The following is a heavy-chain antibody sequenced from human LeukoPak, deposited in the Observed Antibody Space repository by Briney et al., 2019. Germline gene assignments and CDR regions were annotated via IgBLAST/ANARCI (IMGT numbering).Heavy chain of an antibody. CDR3: ARDRSWFDP. J-gene: IGHJ5*02. CDR2: INHSGST. CDR1: GGSFSGYY. Sequence: SETLSLTCAVYGGSFSGYYWSWIRQPPGKGLEWIGEINHSGSTNHNPSLKSRVTISVDTSKNQFSLKLSSVTAADTAVYYCARDRSWFDPWGQGTLVTVSS. V-gene: IGHV4-34*01.